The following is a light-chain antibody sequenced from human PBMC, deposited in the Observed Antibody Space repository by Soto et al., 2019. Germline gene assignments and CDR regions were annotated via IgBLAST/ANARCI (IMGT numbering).Light chain of an antibody. Sequence: DIQMTQSPSSLSASVGDRVTITCQASQGIGDYLAWFQLTPGKPPKSLISAASNLQSEVPSRFRGSGSGTDVTLTISTLQPEDCATYYCQQYKSYPLTFGGWARVEI. V-gene: IGKV1-16*01. CDR1: QGIGDY. J-gene: IGKJ4*01. CDR3: QQYKSYPLT. CDR2: AAS.